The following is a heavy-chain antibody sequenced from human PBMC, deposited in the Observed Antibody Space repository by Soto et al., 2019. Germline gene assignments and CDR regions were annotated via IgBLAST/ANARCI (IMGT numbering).Heavy chain of an antibody. J-gene: IGHJ4*02. D-gene: IGHD7-27*01. V-gene: IGHV3-30-3*01. CDR2: MSYDGTNK. CDR3: ARDPKTSGGQHWAFNYFDS. Sequence: QVQVVESGGGVVQPGRSLRLSCAASGITFSRHAMHWVRQVPGKGLEWVAIMSYDGTNKFYADSVKGRFTISRDNSKSTLYLQVDSLRPEDAAVYYCARDPKTSGGQHWAFNYFDSWGQGTLVTVSS. CDR1: GITFSRHA.